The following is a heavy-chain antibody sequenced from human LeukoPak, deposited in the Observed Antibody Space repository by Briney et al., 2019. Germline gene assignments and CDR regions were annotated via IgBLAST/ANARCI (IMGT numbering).Heavy chain of an antibody. V-gene: IGHV3-53*01. CDR1: GFTVSSNY. CDR2: IYNGDGT. Sequence: GGSLRLSCAASGFTVSSNYMSWVRQAPGKGLEWVSVIYNGDGTYYADSVKGRFTISRDNSKNTLYLQMNSLRGEDTAVDYCAKDAVSITYYYDSSGYLASYMDVWGKGTTVTISS. D-gene: IGHD3-22*01. J-gene: IGHJ6*03. CDR3: AKDAVSITYYYDSSGYLASYMDV.